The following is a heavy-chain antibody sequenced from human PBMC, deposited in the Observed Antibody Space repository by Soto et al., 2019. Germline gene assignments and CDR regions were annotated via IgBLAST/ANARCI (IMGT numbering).Heavy chain of an antibody. J-gene: IGHJ4*02. Sequence: SQTLSLTCALCWDSVSSNSAAWNWSRQSPSRGLEWLGRTYYRSNWYNDYAVSVKSRITIRPDRSKNQFSLQLNSVSPEDTAVYYCARDLGLGSWKTGTTDPFDYWGQGTLVTVSS. V-gene: IGHV6-1*01. D-gene: IGHD1-1*01. CDR1: WDSVSSNSAA. CDR2: TYYRSNWYN. CDR3: ARDLGLGSWKTGTTDPFDY.